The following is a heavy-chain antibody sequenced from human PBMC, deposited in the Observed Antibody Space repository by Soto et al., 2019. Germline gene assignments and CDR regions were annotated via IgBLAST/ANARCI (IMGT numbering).Heavy chain of an antibody. D-gene: IGHD1-26*01. V-gene: IGHV4-31*03. CDR3: ARGSGWADFDF. CDR1: GGSISGGVYY. J-gene: IGHJ4*02. CDR2: IYYSGST. Sequence: QVQLQESGPGLVKPSQTLSLTCSVSGGSISGGVYYWSWIRQHPGKGLEWIGYIYYSGSTYYNPSLKRRLTISVDTSKNQFSLKLSSVTAADTAVYYCARGSGWADFDFWGQGTLVTVSS.